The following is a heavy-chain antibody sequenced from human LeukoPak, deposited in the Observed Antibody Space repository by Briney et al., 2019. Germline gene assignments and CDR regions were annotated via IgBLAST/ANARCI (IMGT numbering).Heavy chain of an antibody. V-gene: IGHV4-61*02. CDR1: GGSISSGSYY. J-gene: IGHJ4*02. CDR3: ARDDPYYFDY. Sequence: SQTLSLTCTVSGGSISSGSYYWSWIRQPAGKGLEWIGRIYTSGSTNYNPSLKSRVTISVGTSKNQFSLKLSSVTAADTAVYYCARDDPYYFDYWGQGTLVTVSS. CDR2: IYTSGST.